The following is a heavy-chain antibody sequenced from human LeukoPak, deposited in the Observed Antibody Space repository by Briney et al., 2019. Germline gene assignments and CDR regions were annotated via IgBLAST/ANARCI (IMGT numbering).Heavy chain of an antibody. Sequence: PGRSLRLSCAASGFTFYDYAMHWGRHAPGKGLEWVSGISWNSGSIVYADSVKGRFTISREKAKNSLYLQMNSLRAEDTALYYCALSERYRSYSLDYWGQATLVTVSS. J-gene: IGHJ4*02. CDR2: ISWNSGSI. CDR1: GFTFYDYA. D-gene: IGHD2-21*01. CDR3: ALSERYRSYSLDY. V-gene: IGHV3-9*01.